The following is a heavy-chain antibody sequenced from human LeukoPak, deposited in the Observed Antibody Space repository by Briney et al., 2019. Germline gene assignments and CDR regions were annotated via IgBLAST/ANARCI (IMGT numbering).Heavy chain of an antibody. CDR2: IRYDGTQQ. D-gene: IGHD3-16*01. V-gene: IGHV3-30*02. Sequence: GGSLRLSCAASGFTFNTYGMHWVRQAPGKGLEWVAFIRYDGTQQSYADSVKGRFTISRDNSKNLLYLHMSTLRVDDTAVYYCVKEGGLMIRRYYFDYWGQGILVTVSS. J-gene: IGHJ4*02. CDR3: VKEGGLMIRRYYFDY. CDR1: GFTFNTYG.